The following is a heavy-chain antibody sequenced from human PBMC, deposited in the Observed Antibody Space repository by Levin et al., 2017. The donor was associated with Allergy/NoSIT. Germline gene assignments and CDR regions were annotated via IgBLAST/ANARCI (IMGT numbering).Heavy chain of an antibody. D-gene: IGHD4-17*01. J-gene: IGHJ4*02. Sequence: SETLSLTCAVYGGSFSGYYWSWIRQPPGKGLEWIGEINHSGSTNYNPSLKSRVTISVDTSKNQFSLKLSSVTAADTAVYYCARGGLTVTTHFDYWGQGTLVTVSS. CDR2: INHSGST. CDR3: ARGGLTVTTHFDY. CDR1: GGSFSGYY. V-gene: IGHV4-34*01.